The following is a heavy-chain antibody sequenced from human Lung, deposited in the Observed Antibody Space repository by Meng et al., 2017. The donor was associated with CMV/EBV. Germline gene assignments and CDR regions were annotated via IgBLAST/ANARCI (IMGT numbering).Heavy chain of an antibody. D-gene: IGHD3-22*01. J-gene: IGHJ3*01. CDR2: IKSKISGGAI. CDR3: VIDDYYDLSGQYYDAFAV. V-gene: IGHV3-15*01. Sequence: GESLKISCAASGFSFSTAWMSWVRQAPGKGLEWVGRIKSKISGGAIDYAESVKDRFTIGRDDSKTTLYLEMTGLKTEDTAMYYCVIDDYYDLSGQYYDAFAVWGRGKMV. CDR1: GFSFSTAW.